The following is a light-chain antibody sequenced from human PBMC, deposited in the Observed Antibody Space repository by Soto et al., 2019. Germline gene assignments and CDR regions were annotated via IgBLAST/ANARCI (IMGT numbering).Light chain of an antibody. V-gene: IGKV3-11*01. CDR1: QSVGNY. CDR3: QQRYNSWT. Sequence: EIVLTQSPGTLSLSPGERATLSCRASQSVGNYLAWYQQKSGQAPSLLIYGASNRATGIPARFSGSRSGTDFTLTISSLEPEDFAVYYCQQRYNSWTFGQGTKVDIK. J-gene: IGKJ1*01. CDR2: GAS.